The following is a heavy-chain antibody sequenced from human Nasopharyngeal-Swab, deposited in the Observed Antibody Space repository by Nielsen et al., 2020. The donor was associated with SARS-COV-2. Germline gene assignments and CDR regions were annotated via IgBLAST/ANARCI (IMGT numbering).Heavy chain of an antibody. V-gene: IGHV1-8*02. CDR3: ARGQYRYSSSWYGGNWFDP. CDR1: GYSFTSYH. D-gene: IGHD6-13*01. J-gene: IGHJ5*02. CDR2: MNPNSGNT. Sequence: ASVKVSCKASGYSFTSYHMYWVRQATGQGLEWMGWMNPNSGNTGYAQKFQGRVTMTRNTSISTAYMELSSLRSEDTAVYYCARGQYRYSSSWYGGNWFDPWGQGTLVTVSS.